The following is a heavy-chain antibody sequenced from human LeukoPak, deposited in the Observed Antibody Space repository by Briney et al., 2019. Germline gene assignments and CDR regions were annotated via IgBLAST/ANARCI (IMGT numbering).Heavy chain of an antibody. J-gene: IGHJ4*02. CDR3: ARQVKAVADFDY. CDR2: INHSGST. V-gene: IGHV4-34*01. D-gene: IGHD6-19*01. CDR1: GGSFSGYY. Sequence: SETLSLTCAVYGGSFSGYYWSWIRQPPGKGLEWIGEINHSGSTNYNPSLKSRVTISVDTSKNQFSLKLSSVTAADTAVYYCARQVKAVADFDYWGQGTLVTVSS.